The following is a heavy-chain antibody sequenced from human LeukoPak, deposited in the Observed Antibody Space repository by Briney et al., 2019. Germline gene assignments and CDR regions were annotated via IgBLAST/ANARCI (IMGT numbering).Heavy chain of an antibody. Sequence: SETLSLTCTVSAGSISSYYWSWIREPPGKGLEWIGYIYYSGSTNYNPSLKSRVTISVDTSKNQFSLKLSSVTAADTAVYYCARDLGGPLDYWGQGTLVTVSS. D-gene: IGHD2-15*01. CDR1: AGSISSYY. V-gene: IGHV4-59*01. J-gene: IGHJ4*02. CDR2: IYYSGST. CDR3: ARDLGGPLDY.